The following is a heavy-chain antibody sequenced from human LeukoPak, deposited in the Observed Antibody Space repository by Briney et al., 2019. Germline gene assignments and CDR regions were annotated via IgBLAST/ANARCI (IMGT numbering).Heavy chain of an antibody. CDR1: GGSFSGYY. V-gene: IGHV4-34*01. D-gene: IGHD3-10*01. J-gene: IGHJ6*02. CDR3: ARVSVRGPRTGGCYGMDV. Sequence: PSETLSLTCAVYGGSFSGYYWSWIRQPPGKGLEWIGEINHSGSTNYNPSLKSRVTISVDTSKNQFSLKLSSVTAADTAVYYCARVSVRGPRTGGCYGMDVWGQGTTVTVSS. CDR2: INHSGST.